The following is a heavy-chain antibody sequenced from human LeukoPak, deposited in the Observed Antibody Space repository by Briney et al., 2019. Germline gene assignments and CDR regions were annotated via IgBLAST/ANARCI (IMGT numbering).Heavy chain of an antibody. V-gene: IGHV1-46*01. CDR2: INPSGSST. Sequence: ASVKVSCKASGYIFTNHYMHWVRQAPGRGLEWMGLINPSGSSTLYAETFRGRIIMTRDMSTATDYMELSSLRSEDTAVYYCARDNSIADRGWWFDPWGQGTLVTVSS. D-gene: IGHD4-23*01. CDR1: GYIFTNHY. CDR3: ARDNSIADRGWWFDP. J-gene: IGHJ5*02.